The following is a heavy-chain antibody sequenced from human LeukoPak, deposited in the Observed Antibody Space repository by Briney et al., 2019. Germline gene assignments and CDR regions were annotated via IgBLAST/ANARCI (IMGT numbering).Heavy chain of an antibody. CDR1: GGSISRYY. Sequence: SETLSLTCTVSGGSISRYYWSWIRQPPGKGLEWIGYIYYSGSTNYNPSLKSRVTISVDTTKNQFSLKLSSVTAADTAVYYCARAYMVRVNWFDPWGQGTLVTVSS. CDR3: ARAYMVRVNWFDP. D-gene: IGHD3-10*01. J-gene: IGHJ5*02. V-gene: IGHV4-59*12. CDR2: IYYSGST.